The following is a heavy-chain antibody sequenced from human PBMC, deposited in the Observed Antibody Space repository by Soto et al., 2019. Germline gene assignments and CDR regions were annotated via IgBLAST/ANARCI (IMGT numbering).Heavy chain of an antibody. CDR2: IYSDGRT. Sequence: EVQLVESGGGLVQPGGSLRLSCAASGFTVSSNYMSWVRQAPGKGLEWVSIIYSDGRTFYADSVKGRFTISRHNSKNTMYPQLNSLTAEDTAVYYCARHLTGTNYWYFDLWGRGTLVTVSS. J-gene: IGHJ2*01. CDR1: GFTVSSNY. CDR3: ARHLTGTNYWYFDL. V-gene: IGHV3-53*04. D-gene: IGHD1-20*01.